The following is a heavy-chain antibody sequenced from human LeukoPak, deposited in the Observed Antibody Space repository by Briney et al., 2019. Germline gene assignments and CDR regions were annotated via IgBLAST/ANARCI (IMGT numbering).Heavy chain of an antibody. CDR3: AGNILAYYDFWSGYLSYGMDV. D-gene: IGHD3-3*01. J-gene: IGHJ6*02. CDR2: IYYSGST. CDR1: GGSISSYY. Sequence: SETLSLTCTVSGGSISSYYWSWIRQPPVKGLEWIGYIYYSGSTNYNPSLKSRVTISVDTSKNQFSLKLSSVAAADTAVYYCAGNILAYYDFWSGYLSYGMDVWGQGTTVTVSS. V-gene: IGHV4-59*01.